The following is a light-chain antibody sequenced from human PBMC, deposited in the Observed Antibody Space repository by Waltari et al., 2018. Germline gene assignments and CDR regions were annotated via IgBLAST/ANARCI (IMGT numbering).Light chain of an antibody. CDR1: QSITTY. V-gene: IGKV1-39*01. CDR3: QQSYSPVLT. J-gene: IGKJ4*01. CDR2: AAS. Sequence: DIQMTQSPSSLSASVGERVTITCRASQSITTYLNWYQLTPGKAPKLLIYAASSLQSGVPSRFSGGGSGRDFTLTISSLQPEDFATYYCQQSYSPVLTCGGGTKVEIK.